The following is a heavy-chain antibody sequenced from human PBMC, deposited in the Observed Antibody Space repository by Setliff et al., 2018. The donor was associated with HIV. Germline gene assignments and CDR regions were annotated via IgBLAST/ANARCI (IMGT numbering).Heavy chain of an antibody. Sequence: ASVKVSCKASGYTFTSYDINWVRQATGQGLEWMGWMNPASGNTGYAQKFQGGVTMTRNTSISTAYMELSSLRSEDTAVYYCARGELSSMDVWGQGTTVTVSS. V-gene: IGHV1-8*01. CDR1: GYTFTSYD. CDR3: ARGELSSMDV. CDR2: MNPASGNT. J-gene: IGHJ6*02. D-gene: IGHD3-10*01.